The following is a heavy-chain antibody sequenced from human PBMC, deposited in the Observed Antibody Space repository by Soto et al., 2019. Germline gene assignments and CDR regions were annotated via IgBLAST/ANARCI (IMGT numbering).Heavy chain of an antibody. V-gene: IGHV1-69*01. CDR1: GGTFSSYV. CDR3: ARGYCRSPSCLGGYYGIDV. D-gene: IGHD2-2*01. J-gene: IGHJ6*02. CDR2: IITRFDAA. Sequence: QVQLVQSGAEVKKPGSSVKVSCKASGGTFSSYVITWVRQAPGQGLECMGGIITRFDAADYAQKFQGRVTISADESTSTAYMELSSLRSEDTAIYYCARGYCRSPSCLGGYYGIDVWGQGTTVTVSS.